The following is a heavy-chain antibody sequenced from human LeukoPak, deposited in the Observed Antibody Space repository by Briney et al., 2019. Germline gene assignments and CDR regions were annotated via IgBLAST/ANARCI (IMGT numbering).Heavy chain of an antibody. D-gene: IGHD3-10*01. Sequence: PGGSLRLSCAAYGFTFSSYAMSWVRQAPGKGLEWVSAISGSGGSTYYADSVKGRFTISRDNSKNTLYLQMNSLRAEDTAVYYCAKTYYYGSGSYHPLGYGMDVWGQGTTVTVSS. J-gene: IGHJ6*02. CDR1: GFTFSSYA. V-gene: IGHV3-23*01. CDR2: ISGSGGST. CDR3: AKTYYYGSGSYHPLGYGMDV.